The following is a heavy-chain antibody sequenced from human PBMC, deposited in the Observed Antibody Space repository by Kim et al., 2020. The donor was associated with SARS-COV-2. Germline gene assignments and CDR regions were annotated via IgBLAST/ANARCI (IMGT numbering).Heavy chain of an antibody. CDR2: ISGSGSLT. CDR1: GFTFSNYD. D-gene: IGHD3-10*01. V-gene: IGHV3-23*01. J-gene: IGHJ4*02. Sequence: GGSLRLSCAASGFTFSNYDMTWVRQAPGKGLEWVSDISGSGSLTYYADSVKDRFIISRDSSKDTVFLQMNSLRADDTAVYFCAKVRGRYLRGGDFDYWGQGTLVTVSS. CDR3: AKVRGRYLRGGDFDY.